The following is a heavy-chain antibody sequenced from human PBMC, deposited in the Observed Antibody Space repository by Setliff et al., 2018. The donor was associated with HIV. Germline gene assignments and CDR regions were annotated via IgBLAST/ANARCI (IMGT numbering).Heavy chain of an antibody. Sequence: LSLTCTVSGGSISSGSYYWSWIRQPAGKGLEWIGHIHTSGSTKYNPSLKSRVTISIDTSKNQFSLKLSSVTAADTAVYYCARDFDWLIDYWGQGTLVTVSS. CDR1: GGSISSGSYY. D-gene: IGHD3-9*01. CDR2: IHTSGST. V-gene: IGHV4-61*09. J-gene: IGHJ4*02. CDR3: ARDFDWLIDY.